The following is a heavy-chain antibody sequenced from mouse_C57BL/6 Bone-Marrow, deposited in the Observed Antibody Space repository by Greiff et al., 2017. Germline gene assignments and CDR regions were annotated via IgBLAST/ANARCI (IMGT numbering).Heavy chain of an antibody. CDR1: GFSLTSYG. CDR2: IWGDGST. V-gene: IGHV2-3*01. CDR3: AKYRYDYDVGC. Sequence: VTLVESGPGLVAPSQSLSITCTASGFSLTSYGVSWVRQPPGKGLEWLGVIWGDGSTNYHSALISRLSISKDNSKSQVFLKLDSLQADDTATYYYAKYRYDYDVGCWGPGTSVTVSS. J-gene: IGHJ4*01. D-gene: IGHD2-4*01.